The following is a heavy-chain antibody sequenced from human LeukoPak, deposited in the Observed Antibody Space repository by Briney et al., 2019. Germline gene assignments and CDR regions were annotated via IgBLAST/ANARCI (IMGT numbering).Heavy chain of an antibody. V-gene: IGHV4-59*01. CDR1: GGSISSYY. CDR3: ARDRGRYYYMDV. J-gene: IGHJ6*03. CDR2: IYYSGST. Sequence: SETLSLACTVSGGSISSYYWSWIRQPPGKGLEWIGYIYYSGSTNYNPSLESRVTISVDTSKNQFSLKLSSVTAADTAVYYCARDRGRYYYMDVWGKGTTVTVSS. D-gene: IGHD3-10*01.